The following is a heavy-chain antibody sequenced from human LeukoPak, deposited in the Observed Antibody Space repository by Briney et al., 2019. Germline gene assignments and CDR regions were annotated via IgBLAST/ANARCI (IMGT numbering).Heavy chain of an antibody. CDR1: GGSISSDY. V-gene: IGHV4-59*01. CDR3: ARTHDSSGYYPQGNAFDI. Sequence: PSETLSLTCTVSGGSISSDYWNWIRQPPGKGLEWIGYIHYSGTTNYNPSLKSRVTISIDTSKIQFSLKLTSVTAADTAVYYCARTHDSSGYYPQGNAFDIWGQGTMVTVSS. CDR2: IHYSGTT. J-gene: IGHJ3*02. D-gene: IGHD3-22*01.